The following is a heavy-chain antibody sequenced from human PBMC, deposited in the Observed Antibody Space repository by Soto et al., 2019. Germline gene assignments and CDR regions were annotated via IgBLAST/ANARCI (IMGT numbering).Heavy chain of an antibody. CDR2: ISWNSGSI. CDR3: AKDSRSYYPAYFEY. CDR1: GFTFDDYA. Sequence: GGSLRLSCAASGFTFDDYAMHWARQAPGKGLEWVSGISWNSGSIGYADSVKGRFTISRDNAKNPLYLQMNTLRAEDTALYYCAKDSRSYYPAYFEYWGQGPLVTVSS. D-gene: IGHD1-26*01. V-gene: IGHV3-9*01. J-gene: IGHJ4*02.